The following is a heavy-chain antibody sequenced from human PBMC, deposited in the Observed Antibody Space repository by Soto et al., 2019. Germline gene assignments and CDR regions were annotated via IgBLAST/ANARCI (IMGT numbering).Heavy chain of an antibody. Sequence: GGSLRLSCAASGFTFSSYWMSWVRQAPGKGLEWVANIKQDGSEKYYVDTVKGRFTISRDNAKNSLYLQMNSLRAEDTAVYYCAREGTGYSSGWYWFDPWGQGTLVTVSS. J-gene: IGHJ5*02. CDR1: GFTFSSYW. D-gene: IGHD6-13*01. CDR3: AREGTGYSSGWYWFDP. CDR2: IKQDGSEK. V-gene: IGHV3-7*01.